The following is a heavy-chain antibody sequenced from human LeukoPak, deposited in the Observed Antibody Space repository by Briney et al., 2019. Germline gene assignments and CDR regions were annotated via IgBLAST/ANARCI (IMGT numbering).Heavy chain of an antibody. CDR3: ARGYDFWSGYPN. Sequence: ASVKVSCKASGYMFTGHFLHWVRQAPGQGLEWMGWINPNSGGANYAQKFQGRVTMTGDTSISTAYMELTRLRSDDTAVYYCARGYDFWSGYPNWGQGTLVTVSS. V-gene: IGHV1-2*02. CDR1: GYMFTGHF. D-gene: IGHD3-3*01. CDR2: INPNSGGA. J-gene: IGHJ4*02.